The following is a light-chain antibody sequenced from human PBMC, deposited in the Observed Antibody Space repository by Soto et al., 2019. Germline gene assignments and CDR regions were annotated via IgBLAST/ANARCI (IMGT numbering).Light chain of an antibody. Sequence: QYPDTLSWSPGXNVSLSVRASQSVSNDFVAWYQQKPGQAPRLLIYGASTRATGIPARFSGSGSGTEFTLTISSLQSEDFAVYYCKQYNNWPQTFGQGT. CDR3: KQYNNWPQT. CDR1: QSVSND. J-gene: IGKJ1*01. CDR2: GAS. V-gene: IGKV3-15*01.